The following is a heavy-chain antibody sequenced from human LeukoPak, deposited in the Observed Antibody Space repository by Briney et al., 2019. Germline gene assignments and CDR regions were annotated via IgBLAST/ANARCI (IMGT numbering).Heavy chain of an antibody. D-gene: IGHD6-19*01. CDR2: MNPNSGNT. CDR3: ARGRYSSGWYVSNNWFDP. CDR1: GYTFTSYD. Sequence: ASVKVSCKASGYTFTSYDINWVRQATGQGLEWMGWMNPNSGNTGYAQKFQGRVTMTRNTSISTAYMELSSLRSEDTAVYYCARGRYSSGWYVSNNWFDPWGQGTLVTVSS. V-gene: IGHV1-8*01. J-gene: IGHJ5*02.